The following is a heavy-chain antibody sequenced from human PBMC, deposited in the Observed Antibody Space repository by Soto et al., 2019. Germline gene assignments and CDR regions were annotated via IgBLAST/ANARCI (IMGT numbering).Heavy chain of an antibody. CDR2: IIPILGIA. V-gene: IGHV1-69*08. CDR3: AIEFGWGRVGYNWFDP. CDR1: GGTFSSYT. D-gene: IGHD3-10*01. J-gene: IGHJ5*02. Sequence: QVQLVQSGAEVKKPGSSVKVSCKASGGTFSSYTISWVRQAPGQGLEWMGRIIPILGIANYAQKFQGRVPITADKSTSTAYMELSSRRSEDTAVYYGAIEFGWGRVGYNWFDPWGQGTLVTVSS.